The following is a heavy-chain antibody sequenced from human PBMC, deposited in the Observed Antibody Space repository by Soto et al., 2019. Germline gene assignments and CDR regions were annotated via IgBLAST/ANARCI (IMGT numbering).Heavy chain of an antibody. J-gene: IGHJ3*02. D-gene: IGHD3-10*01. CDR1: GGSFSGYY. CDR2: INHSGST. CDR3: ARVAGLLWFGELQDAFDI. Sequence: SETLSLTCAVYGGSFSGYYWSWIRQPPGKGLVWIGEINHSGSTNYNPSLKSRVTISVDTSKNQFSLKLSSVTAADTAVYYCARVAGLLWFGELQDAFDIWGQGTMVTVSS. V-gene: IGHV4-34*01.